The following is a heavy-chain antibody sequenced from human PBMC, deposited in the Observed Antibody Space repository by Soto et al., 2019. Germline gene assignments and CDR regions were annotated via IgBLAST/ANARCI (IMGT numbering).Heavy chain of an antibody. CDR3: VRSPRPRYCSGGSCSDTDYYYYYMDV. CDR2: ISSSSSYI. J-gene: IGHJ6*03. D-gene: IGHD2-15*01. CDR1: GFTFSSYS. Sequence: GGSLRLSCAASGFTFSSYSMNWVRQAPGKGLEWVSSISSSSSYIYYADSVKGRFTISRDNAKNSLYLQMNSLRAEDTAVYYCVRSPRPRYCSGGSCSDTDYYYYYMDVWGKGTTVTVSS. V-gene: IGHV3-21*01.